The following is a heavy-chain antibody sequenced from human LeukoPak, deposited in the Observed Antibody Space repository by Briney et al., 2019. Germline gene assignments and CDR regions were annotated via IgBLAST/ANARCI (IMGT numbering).Heavy chain of an antibody. Sequence: GRSLRLSCVVSGFTFSVYGMHWVRQAPGKGLEWVAVIWYDGSNKFYADSVKGRFTISRDNSKNTLYLQMNSLRAEDTAVYYCARGFDSGYDFGYRGQGTLVTVSS. CDR1: GFTFSVYG. CDR2: IWYDGSNK. CDR3: ARGFDSGYDFGY. J-gene: IGHJ4*02. V-gene: IGHV3-33*01. D-gene: IGHD5-12*01.